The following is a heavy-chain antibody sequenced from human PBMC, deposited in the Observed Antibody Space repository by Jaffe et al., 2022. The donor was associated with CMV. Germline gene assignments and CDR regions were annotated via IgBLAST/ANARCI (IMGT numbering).Heavy chain of an antibody. V-gene: IGHV3-23*04. D-gene: IGHD3-10*01. J-gene: IGHJ4*02. CDR2: ISGSGGST. Sequence: EVQLVESGGGLVQPGGSLRLSCAASGFTFSSYAMSWVRQAPGKGLEWVSAISGSGGSTYYADSVKGRFTISRDNSKNTLYLQMNSLRAEDTAVYYCAKVGGLWFGELSHFDYWGQGTLVTVSS. CDR1: GFTFSSYA. CDR3: AKVGGLWFGELSHFDY.